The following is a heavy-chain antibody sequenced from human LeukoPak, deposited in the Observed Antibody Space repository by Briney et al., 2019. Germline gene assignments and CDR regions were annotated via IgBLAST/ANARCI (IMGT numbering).Heavy chain of an antibody. J-gene: IGHJ4*02. D-gene: IGHD6-19*01. CDR2: IKQDGSEK. CDR1: GFTFSSYW. CDR3: ARVGAVAGTVLDY. V-gene: IGHV3-7*01. Sequence: GGSLRLSCAASGFTFSSYWMSWVRQPPGKGLQWVAIIKQDGSEKYYMDSVKGRFTISRDNAKNSLFLQMHSLRAEDTAVYYCARVGAVAGTVLDYWGQGTLVTVSS.